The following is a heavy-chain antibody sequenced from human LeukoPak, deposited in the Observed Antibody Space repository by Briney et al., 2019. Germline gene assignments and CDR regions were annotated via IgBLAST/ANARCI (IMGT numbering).Heavy chain of an antibody. D-gene: IGHD2-15*01. CDR2: ISGSGGST. Sequence: GSLRLSCAASGFTFSSYAMSWVRQAPGKGLEWVSAISGSGGSTYYADSVKGRFTISRDNAKNPLYLQMNSLRAEDTAVYYCARDKYCSGGSCYSGGLDYWGQGTLVTVSS. V-gene: IGHV3-23*01. CDR1: GFTFSSYA. J-gene: IGHJ4*02. CDR3: ARDKYCSGGSCYSGGLDY.